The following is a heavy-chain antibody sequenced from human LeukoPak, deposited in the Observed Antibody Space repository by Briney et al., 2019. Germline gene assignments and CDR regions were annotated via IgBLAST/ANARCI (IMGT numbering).Heavy chain of an antibody. CDR3: ARGFWTGVEY. CDR1: GFTFNTYW. D-gene: IGHD3/OR15-3a*01. V-gene: IGHV3-74*01. CDR2: IKSDGSDT. J-gene: IGHJ4*02. Sequence: GGSLRLSCAASGFTFNTYWMHWVRQAPGERLVWVSRIKSDGSDTSYADSVKGRFTISRDNAKNTLYLQMNSLRAEDTAVYYCARGFWTGVEYWGQGALVTVSS.